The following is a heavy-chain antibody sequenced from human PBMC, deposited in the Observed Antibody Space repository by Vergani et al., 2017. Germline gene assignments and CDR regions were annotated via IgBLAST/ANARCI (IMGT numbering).Heavy chain of an antibody. D-gene: IGHD2-15*01. Sequence: EVQRVESGGGIVKPGGSLRLSCVASGFSFRNAWMNWVRRTPGRGREWVGRIKSTFDRGTIDYAAAVKGRLTISRDDSKDTLFLQMNGLKTEDIGVSYCTTDPRYCGGGSCYWLRDRHCCGMDLWGHGTPVTVSS. CDR1: GFSFRNAW. V-gene: IGHV3-15*07. CDR2: IKSTFDRGTI. CDR3: TTDPRYCGGGSCYWLRDRHCCGMDL. J-gene: IGHJ6*02.